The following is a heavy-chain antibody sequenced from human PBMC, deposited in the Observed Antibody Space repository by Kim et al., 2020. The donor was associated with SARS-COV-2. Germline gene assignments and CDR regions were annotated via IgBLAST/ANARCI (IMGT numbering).Heavy chain of an antibody. CDR2: IYYSGST. CDR1: GGSISSGDYY. D-gene: IGHD3-3*01. Sequence: SETLSLTCTVSGGSISSGDYYWGWIRQPPGKGLEWIGYIYYSGSTYYNPSLKSRVTISVDTSKNQFSLKLSSVTAADTAVYYCARDFRSVSILGVVLCHCRYCGGRGPAVTVSS. J-gene: IGHJ6*02. V-gene: IGHV4-30-4*01. CDR3: ARDFRSVSILGVVLCHCRYC.